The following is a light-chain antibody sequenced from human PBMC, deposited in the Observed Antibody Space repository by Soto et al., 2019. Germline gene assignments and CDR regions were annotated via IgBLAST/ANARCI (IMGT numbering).Light chain of an antibody. J-gene: IGKJ1*01. CDR3: QQRSNWPWT. CDR2: DAS. CDR1: QSVISY. Sequence: DIVLPQSPATLSLSPGERATLSCRASQSVISYLAWYQQKPGQAPRLLISDASNRATGIPARFSGSGSGPDFTLTISSLEPEDFAVYYCQQRSNWPWTFGQGTKVEIK. V-gene: IGKV3-11*01.